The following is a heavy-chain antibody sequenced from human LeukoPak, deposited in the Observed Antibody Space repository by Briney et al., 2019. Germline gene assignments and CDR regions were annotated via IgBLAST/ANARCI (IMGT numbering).Heavy chain of an antibody. CDR2: ISSSSSHI. J-gene: IGHJ4*02. D-gene: IGHD6-13*01. V-gene: IGHV3-21*01. CDR3: ASEGIYSTTDNFDY. CDR1: GFTFSSYA. Sequence: PGGSLSLSCVASGFTFSSYAMNWVRQAPGKGLEYVSSISSSSSHIYYADSVKGRFTISRDNAKNSLYLQMNSLRAEDTAVYYCASEGIYSTTDNFDYWGQGTLVTVSS.